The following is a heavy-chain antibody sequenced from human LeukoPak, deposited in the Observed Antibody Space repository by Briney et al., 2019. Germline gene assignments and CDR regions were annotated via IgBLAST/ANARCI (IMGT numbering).Heavy chain of an antibody. Sequence: SETLSLTCTVSGGSISSYYWSWIRQPAGKGLEWIGRIYTSGSTNYNPSLKSRVTMSVDTSKNQFSLKLSSVTAADTAVYYCARVLTVVAATAGWFDPWGQGPLSPSPQ. V-gene: IGHV4-4*07. CDR2: IYTSGST. D-gene: IGHD2-15*01. J-gene: IGHJ5*02. CDR1: GGSISSYY. CDR3: ARVLTVVAATAGWFDP.